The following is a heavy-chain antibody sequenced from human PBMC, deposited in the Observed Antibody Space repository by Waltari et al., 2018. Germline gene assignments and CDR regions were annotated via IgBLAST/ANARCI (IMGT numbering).Heavy chain of an antibody. CDR3: ARGGGDCTGGVCYKYYYYYGMDV. CDR2: INHRGST. Sequence: QVQLQQWGAGLLKPSETLSLTCAVYGGSFSGYYWSWLRQPPGKGLEWIGEINHRGSTNYNPSLKSRVTISVDTSKNQFSLKLSSVTAADTAVYYCARGGGDCTGGVCYKYYYYYGMDVWGQGTTVTVSS. J-gene: IGHJ6*02. CDR1: GGSFSGYY. V-gene: IGHV4-34*01. D-gene: IGHD2-8*02.